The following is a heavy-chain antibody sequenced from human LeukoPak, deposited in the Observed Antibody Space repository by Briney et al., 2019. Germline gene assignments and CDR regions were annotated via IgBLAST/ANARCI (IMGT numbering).Heavy chain of an antibody. CDR1: GFTFSTYD. J-gene: IGHJ6*02. V-gene: IGHV3-48*01. CDR2: ISSSSRTI. Sequence: GGSLRLSCAASGFTFSTYDMNWVRQAPGKGLEWVSYISSSSRTISYADSVKGRFTISRDNAKNSLYLQMSSLRAEDAAVYYCARLRYYAMDVWGQGTTVTASS. CDR3: ARLRYYAMDV.